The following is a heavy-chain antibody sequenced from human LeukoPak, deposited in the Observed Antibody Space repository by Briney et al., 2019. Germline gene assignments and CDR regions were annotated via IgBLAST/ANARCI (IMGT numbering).Heavy chain of an antibody. D-gene: IGHD3-9*01. CDR3: ARDGDSDVKYDIPYFDY. CDR1: GFTFSSYA. J-gene: IGHJ4*02. Sequence: PGGSLRLSCAASGFTFSSYAMHWVRQAPGKGLEWVAVISYDGSNKYYADSVKGRFTISRDNSKNTLYLQMNSLRAEDTAVYYCARDGDSDVKYDIPYFDYWGQGTLVTVSS. V-gene: IGHV3-30*04. CDR2: ISYDGSNK.